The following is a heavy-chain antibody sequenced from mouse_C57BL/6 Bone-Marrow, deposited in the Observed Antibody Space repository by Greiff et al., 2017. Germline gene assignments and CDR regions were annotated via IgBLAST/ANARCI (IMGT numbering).Heavy chain of an antibody. V-gene: IGHV5-17*01. J-gene: IGHJ2*01. D-gene: IGHD1-2*01. CDR3: ARLRRHYFDY. CDR1: GFTFSDYG. Sequence: EVKLMESGGGLVKPGGSLKLSCAASGFTFSDYGMHWVRQAPEKGLEWVAYISSGSSTIYYADTVKGRFTISRDNAKNTLFLQRTSLRSEDTAMYYCARLRRHYFDYWGQGTTLTVSS. CDR2: ISSGSSTI.